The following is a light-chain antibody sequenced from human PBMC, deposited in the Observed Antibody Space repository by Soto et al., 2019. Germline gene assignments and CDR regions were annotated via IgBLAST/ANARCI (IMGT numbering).Light chain of an antibody. Sequence: QSVLTQPPSVSAAPGQKVTISCSGGSSNIENHYASWYHHLPGTAPKLLIYENTKRPPGIPDRFSGSKSGPSATLGITGLQTGDEDDYYCGTWDSSLSAGVFGGGTKLTVL. CDR3: GTWDSSLSAGV. V-gene: IGLV1-51*02. CDR2: ENT. J-gene: IGLJ3*02. CDR1: SSNIENHY.